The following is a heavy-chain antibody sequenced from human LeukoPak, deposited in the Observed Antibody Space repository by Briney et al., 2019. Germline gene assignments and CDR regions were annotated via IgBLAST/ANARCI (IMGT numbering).Heavy chain of an antibody. CDR2: INPSGGST. V-gene: IGHV1-46*04. CDR3: VYYADYYYGLNV. J-gene: IGHJ6*02. Sequence: GASVKVSCKASGYSTTYYIHWVRQAPGQGLKWMGIINPSGGSTTYAQKLQGRVTMTRDTSTSTVYMELSTLRSDDTAVYYCVYYADYYYGLNVWGQGTTVTVSS. CDR1: GYSTTYY. D-gene: IGHD2-8*01.